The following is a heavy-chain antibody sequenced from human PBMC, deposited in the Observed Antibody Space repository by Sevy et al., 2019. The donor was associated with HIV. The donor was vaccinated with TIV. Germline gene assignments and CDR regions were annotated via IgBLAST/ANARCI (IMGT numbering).Heavy chain of an antibody. D-gene: IGHD3-3*01. J-gene: IGHJ5*02. CDR3: ARGDNLSYYDIWSGYYTDWFDP. V-gene: IGHV3-21*01. CDR1: GFTFSSYS. Sequence: GGSLRLSCAASGFTFSSYSMNWVRQAPGKGLEWVSSISSSSSYIYYADSVKGRFTISRDNAKNSLYLQMNSLRAEDTAVYYCARGDNLSYYDIWSGYYTDWFDPWGQGTLVTVSS. CDR2: ISSSSSYI.